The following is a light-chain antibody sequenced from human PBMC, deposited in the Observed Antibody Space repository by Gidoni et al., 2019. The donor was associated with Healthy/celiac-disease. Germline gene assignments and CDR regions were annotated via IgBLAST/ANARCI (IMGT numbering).Light chain of an antibody. Sequence: AIRMTQSPSSFSASTGDRVTITCRASQGISSYLAWYQQKPGKAPKLLIYAASTLQSGVPSRFSGSGSGTDFTHTISCLQSEDLATYYCQQYYSYPTFGGGTKVEIK. CDR1: QGISSY. CDR3: QQYYSYPT. J-gene: IGKJ4*01. CDR2: AAS. V-gene: IGKV1-8*01.